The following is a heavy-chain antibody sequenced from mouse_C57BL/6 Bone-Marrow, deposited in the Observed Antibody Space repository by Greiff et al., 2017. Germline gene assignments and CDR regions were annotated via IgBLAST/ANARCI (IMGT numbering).Heavy chain of an antibody. J-gene: IGHJ4*01. V-gene: IGHV5-17*01. D-gene: IGHD2-4*01. Sequence: EVQRVESGGGLVKPGGSLKLSSAASGFTFSDYGMHWVRQAPEKGLEWVAYISSGSSTIYYADTVKGRFTISRDNAKNTLFLQMTSLRSEDTAMYYCARRGDYDGDYYAMDYWGQGTSVTVSS. CDR1: GFTFSDYG. CDR2: ISSGSSTI. CDR3: ARRGDYDGDYYAMDY.